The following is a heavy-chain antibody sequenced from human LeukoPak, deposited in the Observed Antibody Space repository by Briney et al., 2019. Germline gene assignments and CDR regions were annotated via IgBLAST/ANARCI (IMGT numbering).Heavy chain of an antibody. J-gene: IGHJ4*02. CDR1: GFTFSSYS. V-gene: IGHV3-21*01. D-gene: IGHD1-1*01. CDR3: ARVGRGTLDY. CDR2: ISSRSSYI. Sequence: GGSLRLSCAASGFTFSSYSMNWVRQAPGKGLEWVSSISSRSSYIYYADSVKGRFTISRDNAKNSLYLQMNSLRAEDTAVYYCARVGRGTLDYWGQGTLVTVSS.